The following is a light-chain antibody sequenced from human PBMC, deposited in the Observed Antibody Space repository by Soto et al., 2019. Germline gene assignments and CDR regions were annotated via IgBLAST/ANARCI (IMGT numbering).Light chain of an antibody. Sequence: VLTQPHSVSESPGKTLSISCTRSSGSIANNYVQWYQQKPGQAPVLVVYDDSDRPSGIPERFSGSNSGNTATLTISRVEAGDEADYYCQVWDSSSDHRVFGGGTKLTVL. J-gene: IGLJ2*01. V-gene: IGLV3-21*03. CDR3: QVWDSSSDHRV. CDR2: DDS. CDR1: SGSIANNY.